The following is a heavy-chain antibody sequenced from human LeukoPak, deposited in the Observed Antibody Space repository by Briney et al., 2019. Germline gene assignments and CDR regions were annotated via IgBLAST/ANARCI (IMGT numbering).Heavy chain of an antibody. CDR3: ARLVRSSSDYFDY. CDR2: IYYSGST. J-gene: IGHJ4*02. V-gene: IGHV4-59*01. CDR1: GGSISSYY. D-gene: IGHD6-6*01. Sequence: PSETLSLTXTVSGGSISSYYWSWIRQPPGKGLEWIGYIYYSGSTNYNPSLKSRVTISVDTSKNQFSLNLSSVTAADTAVYYCARLVRSSSDYFDYWGQGTLVTVSS.